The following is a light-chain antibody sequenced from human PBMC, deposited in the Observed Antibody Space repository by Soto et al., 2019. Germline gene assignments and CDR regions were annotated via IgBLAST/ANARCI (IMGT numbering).Light chain of an antibody. Sequence: QSVLTQPPSVSGAPGQRVTISCTGSSSNIGAGYDVHWYQQLPGTAPKLLIYGNSNRPSGVPDRFSGSKSGTSASLAITGLQGEDGGDYYCQSYDGRRRVAVFGGGTKLTVL. V-gene: IGLV1-40*01. CDR1: SSNIGAGYD. J-gene: IGLJ2*01. CDR2: GNS. CDR3: QSYDGRRRVAV.